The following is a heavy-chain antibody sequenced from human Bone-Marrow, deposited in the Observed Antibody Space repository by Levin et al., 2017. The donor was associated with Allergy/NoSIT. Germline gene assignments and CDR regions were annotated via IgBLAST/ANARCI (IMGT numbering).Heavy chain of an antibody. V-gene: IGHV3-7*01. J-gene: IGHJ6*02. CDR3: AREEGWGYHYGMDV. Sequence: GESLKISCAASGFTFTSFWMTWVRQAPGKGLEWVANIERDGSQTYYVDSVKGRFTISRDNAKNSVYLQMNSLRVDDTAVYYCAREEGWGYHYGMDVWGPGNTVTVSS. D-gene: IGHD3-16*02. CDR1: GFTFTSFW. CDR2: IERDGSQT.